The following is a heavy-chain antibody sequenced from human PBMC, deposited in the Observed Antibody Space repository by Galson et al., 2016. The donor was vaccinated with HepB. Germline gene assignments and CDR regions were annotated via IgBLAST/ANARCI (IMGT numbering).Heavy chain of an antibody. J-gene: IGHJ2*01. CDR1: GFTFNTYA. CDR2: ISYDGSSK. D-gene: IGHD3-3*01. Sequence: SLRLSCAASGFTFNTYAAHWVRQAPGKGLEWVAVISYDGSSKFYGDSVKGRFTISRDNSKNMLYLQMNDVRTEDTAVYFCARGGVSSFNTYWYFDLWGHGTLVTVSS. CDR3: ARGGVSSFNTYWYFDL. V-gene: IGHV3-30-3*01.